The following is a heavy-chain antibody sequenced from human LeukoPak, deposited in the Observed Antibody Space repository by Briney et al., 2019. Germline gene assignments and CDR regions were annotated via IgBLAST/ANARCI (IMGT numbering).Heavy chain of an antibody. J-gene: IGHJ4*02. D-gene: IGHD6-13*01. CDR1: GFTFSSYS. CDR3: AREYSSSWDRNFDY. CDR2: ISSSSSYI. Sequence: PGGSLRLSCAASGFTFSSYSMNWVRQAPGKGLEWVSSISSSSSYIYYADSVKGRFTISRDNAKNSLYLQMNSLRAEDMAVYYCAREYSSSWDRNFDYWGQGTLVTVSS. V-gene: IGHV3-21*01.